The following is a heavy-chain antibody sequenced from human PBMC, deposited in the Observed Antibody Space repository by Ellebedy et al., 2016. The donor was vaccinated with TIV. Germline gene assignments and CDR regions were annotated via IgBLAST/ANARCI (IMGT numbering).Heavy chain of an antibody. V-gene: IGHV4-59*01. J-gene: IGHJ5*02. CDR3: ARERDGYIDL. CDR1: GGPISSYY. CDR2: IYYGGSM. Sequence: MPGGSLRLSCTVSGGPISSYYCSWIRQPPGKGLEWIGYIYYGGSMNYNPSLRSRVTISIDTSRNQFSLRLSSVTAADTAVYYCARERDGYIDLWGQGTLVTVSS. D-gene: IGHD5-24*01.